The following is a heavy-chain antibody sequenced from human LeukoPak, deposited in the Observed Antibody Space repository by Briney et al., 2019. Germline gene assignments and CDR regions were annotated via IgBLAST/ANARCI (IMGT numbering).Heavy chain of an antibody. CDR3: ARDLIAVAGTEWYY. CDR1: GYSISSGYY. CDR2: IYHSGSS. D-gene: IGHD6-19*01. V-gene: IGHV4-38-2*02. J-gene: IGHJ4*02. Sequence: LSETLSLTCAVSGYSISSGYYWGWIRQPPGKGLEWIGSIYHSGSSYYNPSLKSRVTISVDTSKNQFSLKLGSVTAADTAVYYCARDLIAVAGTEWYYWGQGTLVTVSS.